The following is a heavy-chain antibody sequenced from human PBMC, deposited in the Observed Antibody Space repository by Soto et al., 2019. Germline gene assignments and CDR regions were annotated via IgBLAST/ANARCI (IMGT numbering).Heavy chain of an antibody. CDR3: ARLHDSSGYYQAPFDY. D-gene: IGHD3-22*01. CDR1: GYTFASCA. V-gene: IGHV1-3*01. J-gene: IGHJ4*02. Sequence: ASVEVSCKASGYTFASCARRWVRQAPGQRLEWMGGINAGIGTTNYAQKFQGRVTITTDKSTSTAYMELSSLRSEDTAVYYCARLHDSSGYYQAPFDYWGQGTLVTVSS. CDR2: INAGIGTT.